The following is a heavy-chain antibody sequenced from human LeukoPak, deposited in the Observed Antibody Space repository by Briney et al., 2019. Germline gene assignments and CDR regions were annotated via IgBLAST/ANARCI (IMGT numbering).Heavy chain of an antibody. CDR3: ARVSGSHYYYDSSGYYPDQN. D-gene: IGHD3-22*01. Sequence: PGRSLRLSCVASGFTFSSYWMHWVRQAPGKGLVWVSRINSDGSSTSYADSVKGRFTISRDNAKNTLYLQMNSLRAEDTAVYYCARVSGSHYYYDSSGYYPDQNWGQGTLVTVSS. CDR2: INSDGSST. J-gene: IGHJ4*02. V-gene: IGHV3-74*01. CDR1: GFTFSSYW.